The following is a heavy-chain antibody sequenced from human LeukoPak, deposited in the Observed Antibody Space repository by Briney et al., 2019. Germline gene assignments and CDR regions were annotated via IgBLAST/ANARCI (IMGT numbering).Heavy chain of an antibody. CDR2: IYDSGST. CDR1: GGSISSYY. J-gene: IGHJ6*03. CDR3: AKSPGTTGYYYMDV. Sequence: TSETLSLTCTVSGGSISSYYWSWIRQPPGKGLQWIGYIYDSGSTNYNPSLKSRVTISVDTSKNEFSLKLSSVNAADTAVYYCAKSPGTTGYYYMDVWGKGTTVTVSS. D-gene: IGHD1-1*01. V-gene: IGHV4-59*01.